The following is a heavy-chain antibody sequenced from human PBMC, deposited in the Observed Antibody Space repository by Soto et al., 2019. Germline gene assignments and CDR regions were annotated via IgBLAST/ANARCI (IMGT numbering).Heavy chain of an antibody. J-gene: IGHJ4*02. Sequence: EVQLVESGGGLVQPEGSLRLSCAASGFTFSDHYMDWVRQAPGKGLEWVGRIKNKANSYTTEYAAPVKVRFIISRDDSKNSVFMQLRRLKTAETAVYYGTRVRLGRSRSSDYWGQGILVTVSS. CDR2: IKNKANSYTT. V-gene: IGHV3-72*01. CDR3: TRVRLGRSRSSDY. D-gene: IGHD6-19*01. CDR1: GFTFSDHY.